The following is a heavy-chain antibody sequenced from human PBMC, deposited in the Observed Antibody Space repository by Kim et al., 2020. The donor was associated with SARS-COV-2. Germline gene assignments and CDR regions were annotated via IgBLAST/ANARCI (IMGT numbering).Heavy chain of an antibody. CDR3: ARANSGSYKDAFDI. J-gene: IGHJ3*02. CDR2: ISYDGSNK. Sequence: GGSLRLSCAASGFTFSSYAMHWVRQAPGKGLEWVAVISYDGSNKYYADSVKGRFTTSRDNSKNTLYLQMNSLRAEDTAVYYCARANSGSYKDAFDIWGQGTMVTVSS. V-gene: IGHV3-30*04. D-gene: IGHD1-26*01. CDR1: GFTFSSYA.